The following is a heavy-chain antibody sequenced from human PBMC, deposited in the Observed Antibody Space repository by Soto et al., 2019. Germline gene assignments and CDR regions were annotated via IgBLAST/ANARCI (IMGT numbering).Heavy chain of an antibody. V-gene: IGHV3-33*01. CDR3: ARDRIAAAGIEEGLYYYYGMDV. CDR2: IWYDGSNK. D-gene: IGHD6-13*01. CDR1: GFTFSSYG. Sequence: GGSLRLSCAASGFTFSSYGMHWVRQAPGKGLEWVAVIWYDGSNKYYADSVKGRFTISRDNSKNTLYLQMNSLRAEDTAVYYCARDRIAAAGIEEGLYYYYGMDVWGQGTTVTVSS. J-gene: IGHJ6*02.